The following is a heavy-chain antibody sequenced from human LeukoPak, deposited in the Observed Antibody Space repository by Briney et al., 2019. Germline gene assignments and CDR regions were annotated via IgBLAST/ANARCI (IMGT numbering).Heavy chain of an antibody. J-gene: IGHJ6*03. Sequence: PSETLSLTCTVSGGSISSYYWSWIRQPAGKGLEWIGSIYYSGSTYYNPSLKSRVTISVDTSKNQFSLKLSSVTAADTAVYYCARDLSTVTSYDYYMDVWGKGTTVTVSS. D-gene: IGHD4-11*01. CDR1: GGSISSYY. V-gene: IGHV4-4*07. CDR2: IYYSGST. CDR3: ARDLSTVTSYDYYMDV.